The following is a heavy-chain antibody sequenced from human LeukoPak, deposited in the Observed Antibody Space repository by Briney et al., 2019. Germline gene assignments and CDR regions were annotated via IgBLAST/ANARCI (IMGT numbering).Heavy chain of an antibody. D-gene: IGHD3-22*01. CDR3: ARECYDTSGYFHGGF. Sequence: GGSLRLSCAASGFTSSNFGMNWVRQAPGKGREWVSIISNSSTYIYYADSVKGRFTVSRDNAKNSLYLQMNSLRAEDTAVYYCARECYDTSGYFHGGFWGQGTLVTVSS. CDR1: GFTSSNFG. V-gene: IGHV3-21*01. CDR2: ISNSSTYI. J-gene: IGHJ4*02.